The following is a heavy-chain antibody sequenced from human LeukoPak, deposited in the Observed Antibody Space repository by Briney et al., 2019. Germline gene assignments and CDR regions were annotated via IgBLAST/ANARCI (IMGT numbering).Heavy chain of an antibody. D-gene: IGHD3-10*02. V-gene: IGHV1-69*05. CDR1: GGTFSSYA. J-gene: IGHJ5*02. CDR2: IIPIFGTA. CDR3: ANCSGSYYNVGWFDP. Sequence: TVKVSCKASGGTFSSYAISWVRQAPGQGLEWMGRIIPIFGTANYAQKFQGRVTITTDESTSTAYMELSSLRSEDTAVYYCANCSGSYYNVGWFDPWGQGTLVTVSS.